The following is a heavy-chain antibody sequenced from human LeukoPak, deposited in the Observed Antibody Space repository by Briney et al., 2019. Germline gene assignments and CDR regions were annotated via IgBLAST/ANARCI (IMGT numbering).Heavy chain of an antibody. CDR2: IRYDGSNI. CDR3: AKEHDYAQRALDY. J-gene: IGHJ4*02. Sequence: GGSLRLSCATSGFTFSNYGIHWVRQAPGKGLEWVSFIRYDGSNIYYPDSVKGRFTISRDNSKNTLYLQMNSLRAEDTAVYYCAKEHDYAQRALDYWGQGTLVTVSS. CDR1: GFTFSNYG. D-gene: IGHD2-2*01. V-gene: IGHV3-30*02.